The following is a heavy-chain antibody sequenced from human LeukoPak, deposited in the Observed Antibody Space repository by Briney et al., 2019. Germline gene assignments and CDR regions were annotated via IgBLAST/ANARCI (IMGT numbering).Heavy chain of an antibody. J-gene: IGHJ5*02. CDR3: AREHSSSWYQNNWFDP. CDR2: IYFSGGT. Sequence: PSETLSLTCTVSGDSISSSNCYWGWIRQPPGKGLEWIGSIYFSGGTYYNASLKSRVTISVDTSKNQFSLKLSSVTAADTAVYYCAREHSSSWYQNNWFDPWGQGTLVTVSS. D-gene: IGHD6-13*01. CDR1: GDSISSSNCY. V-gene: IGHV4-39*07.